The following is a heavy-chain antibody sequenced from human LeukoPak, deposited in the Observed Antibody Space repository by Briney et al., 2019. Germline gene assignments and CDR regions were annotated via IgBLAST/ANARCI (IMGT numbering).Heavy chain of an antibody. Sequence: GASVKVSCKASGYTFTSYDINWVRQAPGQGLEWMGWINPNSGGTNYAQKFQGRVTMTRDTSISTAYMELSRLRSDDTAVYYCARAQYDFWSGYYSPNGLFDPWGQGTLVAVSS. CDR2: INPNSGGT. J-gene: IGHJ5*02. D-gene: IGHD3-3*01. V-gene: IGHV1-2*02. CDR1: GYTFTSYD. CDR3: ARAQYDFWSGYYSPNGLFDP.